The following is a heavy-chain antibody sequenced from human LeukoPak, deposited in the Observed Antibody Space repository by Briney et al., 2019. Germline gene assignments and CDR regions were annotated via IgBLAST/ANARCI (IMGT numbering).Heavy chain of an antibody. J-gene: IGHJ4*02. CDR3: ARVGYGDYRQSLDY. V-gene: IGHV3-23*01. D-gene: IGHD4-17*01. CDR1: GFTFSSYG. CDR2: ISGSGGST. Sequence: GGSLRLSCAASGFTFSSYGMSWVRQAPGKGLEWVSAISGSGGSTYYADSVKGRFTISRDNSKNTLYLQMNSLRAEDTAVYYCARVGYGDYRQSLDYWGQGTLVTVSS.